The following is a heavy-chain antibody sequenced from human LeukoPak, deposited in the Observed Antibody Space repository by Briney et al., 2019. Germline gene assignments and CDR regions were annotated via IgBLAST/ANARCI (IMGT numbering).Heavy chain of an antibody. Sequence: SVKVSCKASGGTFSSHAISWVRQAPGQGLEWMGGIIPIFGTANYAQKFQGRVTITADEFTSTAYMELSSLRSEDTAVYYCAGGDDSSGYTRRDAFDIWGQGTMVTVSS. CDR3: AGGDDSSGYTRRDAFDI. J-gene: IGHJ3*02. CDR2: IIPIFGTA. CDR1: GGTFSSHA. V-gene: IGHV1-69*01. D-gene: IGHD3-22*01.